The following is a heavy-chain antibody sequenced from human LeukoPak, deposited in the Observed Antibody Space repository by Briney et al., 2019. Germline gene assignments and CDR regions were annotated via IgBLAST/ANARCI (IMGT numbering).Heavy chain of an antibody. CDR1: GYTFTDCA. J-gene: IGHJ4*02. CDR2: VNTNIGNP. CDR3: ASCNDSSGYFAY. D-gene: IGHD3-22*01. V-gene: IGHV7-4-1*02. Sequence: ASVKVSCKPSGYTFTDCAINWVRQAPGQGLEYMGWVNTNIGNPTYAQGFTGRFVFSSDSSVSTAYLQITSLKADDSAIYFCASCNDSSGYFAYWGQGTLVTVSS.